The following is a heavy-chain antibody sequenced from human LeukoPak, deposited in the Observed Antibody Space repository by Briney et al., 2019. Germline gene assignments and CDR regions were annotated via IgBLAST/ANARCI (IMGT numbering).Heavy chain of an antibody. Sequence: SETLSLTCSVSGGSISSYYWSWIRQPAGKGLEWIGRIYTSGSTNYNPSLKSRVTISVDTSKNQFSLKVSSVTAADTAVYYCARVAVGASYYYYMDVWGKGTTVTISS. V-gene: IGHV4-4*07. J-gene: IGHJ6*03. D-gene: IGHD1-26*01. CDR3: ARVAVGASYYYYMDV. CDR1: GGSISSYY. CDR2: IYTSGST.